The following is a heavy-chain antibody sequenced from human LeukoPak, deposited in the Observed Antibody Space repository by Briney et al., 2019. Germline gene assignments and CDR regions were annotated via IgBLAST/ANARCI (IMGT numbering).Heavy chain of an antibody. J-gene: IGHJ4*02. V-gene: IGHV3-66*01. CDR1: GFTVSSNY. CDR2: IYSGGST. Sequence: GGSLRLSCAASGFTVSSNYMSWVRQAPGKGLEWVSVIYSGGSTYYADSVKGRFTISRDNSKNTLYLQMNSLRAEDTAVYYCARGITMIVVVIGALDYWGQGTLVTVSS. CDR3: ARGITMIVVVIGALDY. D-gene: IGHD3-22*01.